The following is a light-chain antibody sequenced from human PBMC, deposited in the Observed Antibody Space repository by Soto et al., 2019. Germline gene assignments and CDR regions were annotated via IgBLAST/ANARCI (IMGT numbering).Light chain of an antibody. Sequence: QSVLTQPPSVSGTPGQRVSISCSGSSSNIGVNHVYWYQQFPGTAPKLLIYSTHERPSGVPDRFSGSKSGTSASLAISGLRSEDEADYYCSSYTSSSTPVVFGGGTKLTVL. CDR1: SSNIGVNH. CDR2: STH. J-gene: IGLJ2*01. V-gene: IGLV1-47*02. CDR3: SSYTSSSTPVV.